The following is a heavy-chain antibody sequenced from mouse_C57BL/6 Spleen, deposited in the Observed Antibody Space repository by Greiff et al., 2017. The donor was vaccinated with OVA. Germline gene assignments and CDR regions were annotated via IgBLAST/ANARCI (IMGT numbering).Heavy chain of an antibody. CDR1: GYTFTDYY. CDR3: APEGTLYYAMDY. CDR2: INPYNGGT. Sequence: EVQLQQSGPVLVKPGASVKMSCKASGYTFTDYYMNWVKQSHGKSLEWIGVINPYNGGTSYNQKFKGKATLTVDKSSSTAYMELNSLTSEDSAVYYCAPEGTLYYAMDYWGQGTSVTVSS. V-gene: IGHV1-19*01. J-gene: IGHJ4*01.